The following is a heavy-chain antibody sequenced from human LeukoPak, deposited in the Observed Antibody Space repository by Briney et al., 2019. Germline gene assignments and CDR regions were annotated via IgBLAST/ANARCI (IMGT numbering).Heavy chain of an antibody. D-gene: IGHD6-19*01. Sequence: PGGSLRLSCTASGFIFSNHWMSWVRQAPGKGLEWVANMKQDGREKYYVDSVKGRFTIPRDNAKNSLYLQLNSLRAEDTAVYYCARGGGSGRFGFAFDCWGQGTLVTVSS. CDR3: ARGGGSGRFGFAFDC. V-gene: IGHV3-7*01. CDR1: GFIFSNHW. J-gene: IGHJ4*02. CDR2: MKQDGREK.